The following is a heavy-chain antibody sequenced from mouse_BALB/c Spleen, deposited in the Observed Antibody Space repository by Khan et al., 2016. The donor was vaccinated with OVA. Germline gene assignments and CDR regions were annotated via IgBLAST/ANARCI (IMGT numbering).Heavy chain of an antibody. Sequence: QIQLVQSGAELARPGASVKLSCKASGYTFTDYYINWVKQRTGQGLEWIGEISPGSGDTYYNERFKGKATLTADKSSSTAYMQLSRLKSEASAVYFCARRNYFGDTFAYWGQGTLVTVSA. CDR3: ARRNYFGDTFAY. D-gene: IGHD1-2*01. CDR2: ISPGSGDT. CDR1: GYTFTDYY. V-gene: IGHV1-77*01. J-gene: IGHJ3*01.